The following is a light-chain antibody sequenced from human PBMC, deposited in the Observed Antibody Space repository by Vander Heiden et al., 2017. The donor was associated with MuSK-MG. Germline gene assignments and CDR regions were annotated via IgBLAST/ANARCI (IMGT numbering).Light chain of an antibody. Sequence: SYVLTQPPSVSVAPGKTARITCGGNNIGSKSVHWYQQKPGQAPVLVIYYDSDRPSGIPERFSGSNSGNTATLTISRVEAGDEADYYCQVNWVFGGGTKLTVL. CDR3: QVNWV. CDR1: NIGSKS. CDR2: YDS. V-gene: IGLV3-21*01. J-gene: IGLJ3*02.